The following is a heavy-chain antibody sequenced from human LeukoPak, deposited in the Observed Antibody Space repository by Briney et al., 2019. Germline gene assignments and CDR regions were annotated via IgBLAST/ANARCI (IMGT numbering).Heavy chain of an antibody. CDR1: GGSFSVYY. J-gene: IGHJ6*03. V-gene: IGHV4-34*01. Sequence: PSETLSLTCAVYGGSFSVYYWSWVRHPPGKGREWIGEINHSGSTNYNPSLKSRVTMSVDTPKNQFSLKLSSVTAADTAVYYCARRTWPGRYYMDVWGKGTTVTVSS. CDR3: ARRTWPGRYYMDV. D-gene: IGHD5-12*01. CDR2: INHSGST.